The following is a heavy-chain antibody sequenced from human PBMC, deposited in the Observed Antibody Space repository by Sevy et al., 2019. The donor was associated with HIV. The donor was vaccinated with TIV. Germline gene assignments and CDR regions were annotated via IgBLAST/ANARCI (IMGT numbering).Heavy chain of an antibody. J-gene: IGHJ5*02. Sequence: SETLSLTCAVHGGSFSGYYWNWIRQPPGKGLEWIGEINHSGSTNYNPSLKSRVTISVDTSKNQFSLKLSPVPAADTAVYYCARSPPIVVVPGAPSWFDPWGQGTLVTVSS. CDR2: INHSGST. CDR1: GGSFSGYY. CDR3: ARSPPIVVVPGAPSWFDP. V-gene: IGHV4-34*01. D-gene: IGHD2-2*01.